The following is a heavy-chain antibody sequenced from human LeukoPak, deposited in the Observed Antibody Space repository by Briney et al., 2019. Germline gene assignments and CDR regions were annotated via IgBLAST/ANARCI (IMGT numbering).Heavy chain of an antibody. Sequence: PGGSLRLSCAASVCPVSDFAMSWVRQAPGKGLQWVSTLSGSCDGTYFADALKGRFTISRDNSKNTLYLQMNSLRADDTAVYYCAKNEGWELHQYNLDVWGTGTAVTVSS. D-gene: IGHD1-26*01. CDR1: VCPVSDFA. CDR3: AKNEGWELHQYNLDV. CDR2: LSGSCDGT. J-gene: IGHJ6*03. V-gene: IGHV3-23*01.